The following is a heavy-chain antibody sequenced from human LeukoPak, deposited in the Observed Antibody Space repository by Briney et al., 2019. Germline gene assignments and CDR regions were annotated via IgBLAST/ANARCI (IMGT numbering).Heavy chain of an antibody. CDR3: ASPRPNYCGGDCSRFDY. CDR2: VIPILGIA. Sequence: ASVKVSCKASGGTFSSYAISWVRQAPGQGLEWMGRVIPILGIANYAQKFQGRVTITADKSTSTAYMELSSLRSEDTAVYYCASPRPNYCGGDCSRFDYWGQGTLVTVSS. V-gene: IGHV1-69*04. CDR1: GGTFSSYA. J-gene: IGHJ4*02. D-gene: IGHD2-21*02.